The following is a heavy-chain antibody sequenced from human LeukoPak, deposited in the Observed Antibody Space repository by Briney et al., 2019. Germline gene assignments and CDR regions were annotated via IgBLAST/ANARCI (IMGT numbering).Heavy chain of an antibody. Sequence: ASETLSLTCTVSGGSISSYYWSWIRQPPGKGLEWIGYIYYSGSTNYNPSLKSRVTISVDTSKNQFSLKLSSVTAADTAVYYCARDAYGGYGFDYWGQGTLVTVSS. J-gene: IGHJ4*02. CDR2: IYYSGST. D-gene: IGHD5-12*01. CDR1: GGSISSYY. V-gene: IGHV4-59*01. CDR3: ARDAYGGYGFDY.